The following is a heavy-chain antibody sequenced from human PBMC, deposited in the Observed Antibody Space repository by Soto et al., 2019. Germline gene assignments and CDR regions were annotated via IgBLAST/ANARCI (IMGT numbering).Heavy chain of an antibody. D-gene: IGHD4-17*01. CDR2: ISSSSSYI. V-gene: IGHV3-21*01. J-gene: IGHJ4*02. Sequence: EVQLVESGGGLVKPGGSLRLSCAASGFTFSSYSMNWVRQAPGKGLEWVSSISSSSSYIYYADSVKGRFTISRDNAKNSLYLQMNSLRDEDTAVYYGARARKMTTVTTPIGYWGQGTLVTVSS. CDR3: ARARKMTTVTTPIGY. CDR1: GFTFSSYS.